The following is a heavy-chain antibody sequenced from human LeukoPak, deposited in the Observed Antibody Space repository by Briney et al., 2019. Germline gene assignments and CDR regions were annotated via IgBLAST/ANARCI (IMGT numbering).Heavy chain of an antibody. CDR2: ISGSGGNT. CDR3: AGGSGYLITS. CDR1: GFTFSSYG. Sequence: GGSLRLSCAASGFTFSSYGMSWVRRAPGKGPEWVSGISGSGGNTYYADSVKGRFTISRDNSQNTLYLQMNTLRAEDTAVYYCAGGSGYLITSWGQGTLVTVSS. J-gene: IGHJ5*02. D-gene: IGHD3-9*01. V-gene: IGHV3-23*01.